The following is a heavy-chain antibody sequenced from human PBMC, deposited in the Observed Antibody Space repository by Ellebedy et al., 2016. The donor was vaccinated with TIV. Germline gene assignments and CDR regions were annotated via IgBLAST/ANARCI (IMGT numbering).Heavy chain of an antibody. CDR3: ARDQWLGRAYYFDS. CDR2: IKQDGSEK. J-gene: IGHJ4*02. V-gene: IGHV3-7*01. D-gene: IGHD6-19*01. CDR1: GFTFSNYW. Sequence: GESLKISCGTSGFTFSNYWMTWVRQAPGKGLEWVANIKQDGSEKYYVDSVMGRFSISRDNTKNSLYLQMNSLTDEDTAVYYCARDQWLGRAYYFDSWGQGTLVTDSS.